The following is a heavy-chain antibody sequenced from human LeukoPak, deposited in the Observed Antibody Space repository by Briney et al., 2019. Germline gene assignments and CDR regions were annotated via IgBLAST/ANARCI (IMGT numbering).Heavy chain of an antibody. D-gene: IGHD5-12*01. Sequence: PGGSLRLSCAASGFTFSSYSMNWVRQAPRKGLEWVSSISSSSSYIYYADSVKGRFTISRDNAKNSLYLQMNSLRAEDTAVYYCAREAPYSGYDRAFDYWGQGTLVTVSS. CDR2: ISSSSSYI. V-gene: IGHV3-21*01. CDR1: GFTFSSYS. CDR3: AREAPYSGYDRAFDY. J-gene: IGHJ4*02.